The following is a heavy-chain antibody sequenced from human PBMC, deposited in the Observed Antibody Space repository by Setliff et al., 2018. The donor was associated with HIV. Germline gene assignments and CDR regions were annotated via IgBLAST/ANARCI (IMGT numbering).Heavy chain of an antibody. CDR3: ARDVEHMMDV. Sequence: ASVKVSCKASGYTFTSYDINWVRQATGQGLEWMGWMNPNSGNTGYAQKFQGRVTMTRNTSISTAYMELRSLRFDDTAVYYCARDVEHMMDVWGQGTTVTVSS. CDR2: MNPNSGNT. J-gene: IGHJ6*02. CDR1: GYTFTSYD. V-gene: IGHV1-8*01.